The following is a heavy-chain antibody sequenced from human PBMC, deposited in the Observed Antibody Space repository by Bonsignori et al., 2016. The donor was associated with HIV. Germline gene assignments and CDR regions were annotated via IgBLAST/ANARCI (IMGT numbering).Heavy chain of an antibody. CDR2: ISGSGDGT. Sequence: EVQLVESGGGLVQPGGSLRLSCATSGFTFSNYAMTWVRQAPGKGLEWVSAISGSGDGTNYADSVKGRFTISRDNSKNTLYLQMNSLRAEDTAVYYCTGATLWSPDYWGQGTLVTVSS. V-gene: IGHV3-23*04. CDR3: TGATLWSPDY. D-gene: IGHD5-18*01. CDR1: GFTFSNYA. J-gene: IGHJ4*02.